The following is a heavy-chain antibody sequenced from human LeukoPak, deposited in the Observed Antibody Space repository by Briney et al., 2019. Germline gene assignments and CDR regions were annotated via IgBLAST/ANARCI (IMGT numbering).Heavy chain of an antibody. V-gene: IGHV3-15*01. D-gene: IGHD3-22*01. CDR1: GFTFSNAW. CDR3: ARDDYYDTGALSDDAFDI. Sequence: GGSLRLSCAASGFTFSNAWMSWVRQAPGKGLEWVGRIKSKTDGGTTDYAAPVKGRFTISRDDSKNTLYLQMNSLRAEDTAVYYCARDDYYDTGALSDDAFDIWGQGTMVTVSS. J-gene: IGHJ3*02. CDR2: IKSKTDGGTT.